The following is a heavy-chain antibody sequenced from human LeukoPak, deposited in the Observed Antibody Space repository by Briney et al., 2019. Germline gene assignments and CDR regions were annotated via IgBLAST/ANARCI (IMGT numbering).Heavy chain of an antibody. CDR1: GASISSYY. CDR2: IHTSGGS. V-gene: IGHV4-4*09. J-gene: IGHJ4*02. Sequence: PSETLSLTCTVSGASISSYYWSWIRQTPEKGLESMGNIHTSGGSSYYPSLKSRLTMSIDTSKNQLSLKLTSVTAADTAVYFCARLGSYHDFWGQGALVTVSS. D-gene: IGHD1-26*01. CDR3: ARLGSYHDF.